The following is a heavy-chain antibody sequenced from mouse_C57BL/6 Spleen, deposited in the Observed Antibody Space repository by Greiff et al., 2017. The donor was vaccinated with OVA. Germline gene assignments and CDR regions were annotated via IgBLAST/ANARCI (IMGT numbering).Heavy chain of an antibody. V-gene: IGHV1-22*01. D-gene: IGHD2-3*01. J-gene: IGHJ4*01. Sequence: EVQLQQSGPELVKPGASVKMSCKASGYTFTDYNMHWVKQSHGKSLEWIGYINPNNGGTSYNQKFKGKATLTVNKSSSTAYMELRSLTSEDSAVYYCARYHRWLLRYYAMDDWGQGTSVTVSS. CDR2: INPNNGGT. CDR3: ARYHRWLLRYYAMDD. CDR1: GYTFTDYN.